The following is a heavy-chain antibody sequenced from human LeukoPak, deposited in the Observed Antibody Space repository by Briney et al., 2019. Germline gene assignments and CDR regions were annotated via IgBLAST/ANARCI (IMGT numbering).Heavy chain of an antibody. V-gene: IGHV4-34*01. CDR2: INHSGST. J-gene: IGHJ6*03. CDR3: ARRPGYCSSTSCYFGPNYYYYMDV. D-gene: IGHD2-2*01. CDR1: GGSFSGYY. Sequence: PSETLSLTCAVYGGSFSGYYWSWIRQPPGKGLEWIGEINHSGSTNYNPSLKSRVTISVDTSKNQFSLKLSSVTAADTAVYYCARRPGYCSSTSCYFGPNYYYYMDVWGKGTTVTISS.